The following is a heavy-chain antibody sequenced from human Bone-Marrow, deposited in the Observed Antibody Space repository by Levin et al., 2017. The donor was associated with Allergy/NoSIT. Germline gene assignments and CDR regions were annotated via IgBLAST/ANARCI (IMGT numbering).Heavy chain of an antibody. Sequence: LRLSCTVSGGSISSGDYYWSWIRQPPGKGLEWIGYIYYSGSTYYNPSLKSRVTISVDTSKNQFSRKLSSVTAADTAVYYCARDRPRKTKVGGAVTTASIDYWGQGTLVTVSS. J-gene: IGHJ4*02. CDR1: GGSISSGDYY. D-gene: IGHD4-17*01. V-gene: IGHV4-30-4*01. CDR3: ARDRPRKTKVGGAVTTASIDY. CDR2: IYYSGST.